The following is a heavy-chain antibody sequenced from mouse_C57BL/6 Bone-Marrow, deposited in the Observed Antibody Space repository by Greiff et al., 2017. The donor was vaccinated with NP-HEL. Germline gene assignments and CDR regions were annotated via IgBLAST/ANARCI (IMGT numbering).Heavy chain of an antibody. CDR2: IHPNSGST. J-gene: IGHJ4*01. D-gene: IGHD4-1*01. CDR3: ARRDWDDHYYAMDY. CDR1: GYTFTSYW. Sequence: QVQLQQPGAELVKPGASVKLSCKASGYTFTSYWMHWVKQRPGQGLEWIGMIHPNSGSTNYNEKFKSKATLTVDKSSSTAYMQLSSLTSEDSAVYYCARRDWDDHYYAMDYWGQGTSVTVSS. V-gene: IGHV1-64*01.